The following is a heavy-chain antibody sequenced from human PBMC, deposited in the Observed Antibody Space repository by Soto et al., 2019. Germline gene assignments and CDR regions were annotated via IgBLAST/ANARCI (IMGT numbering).Heavy chain of an antibody. V-gene: IGHV3-23*01. CDR1: GFTFSSYG. J-gene: IGHJ4*02. CDR2: ISGRGSST. D-gene: IGHD3-22*01. Sequence: TGGSLRLSCAASGFTFSSYGMSWVRQAPGKGLEWVSAISGRGSSTYYADSVKGRFTISRDNSKNTLYLQMNRLRTEDTAVYYCAKDITYDSSAYNYWGQGTLVTVSS. CDR3: AKDITYDSSAYNY.